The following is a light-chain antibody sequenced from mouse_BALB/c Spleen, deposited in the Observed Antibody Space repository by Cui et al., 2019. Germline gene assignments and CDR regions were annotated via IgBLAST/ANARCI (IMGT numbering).Light chain of an antibody. CDR2: SAS. CDR3: QQYKSYPYT. J-gene: IGKJ2*01. CDR1: QNVGTD. Sequence: DIVMIQSQKCMSTSVGYRVRVTCNAGQNVGTDVGWYQQEPGKAPQGLIYSASYRYSGVPDRFKGSGSGTDFTLTISNVQSEDLAVYFCQQYKSYPYTFGGGTKLEIK. V-gene: IGKV6-15*01.